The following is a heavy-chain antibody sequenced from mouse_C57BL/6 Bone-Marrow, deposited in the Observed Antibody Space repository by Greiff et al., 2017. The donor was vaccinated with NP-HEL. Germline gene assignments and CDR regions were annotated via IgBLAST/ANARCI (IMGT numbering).Heavy chain of an antibody. CDR3: ASQFITTAPWYFDV. CDR2: ISDGGSYT. J-gene: IGHJ1*03. D-gene: IGHD1-1*01. CDR1: GFTFSSYA. Sequence: EVKLVESGGGLVKPGGSLKLSCAASGFTFSSYAMSWVRQTPEKRLEWVATISDGGSYTYYPDNVKGRFTISRDNAKNNLYLQMSHLQSEDTAMYYCASQFITTAPWYFDVWGTGTTVTVSS. V-gene: IGHV5-4*03.